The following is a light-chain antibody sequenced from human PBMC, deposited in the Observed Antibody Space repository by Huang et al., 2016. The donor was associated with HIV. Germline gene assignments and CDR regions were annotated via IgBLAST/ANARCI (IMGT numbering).Light chain of an antibody. Sequence: DIQMTQSPSSLSASVGDRVTITCRASRGISNSLAWYQQHPGKAPKLLLYAASRLQGGVPSRFSGSGSRTDYTLTISSLQPEDSATYYCQQYYNTTLSFGGGTKVEIK. V-gene: IGKV1-NL1*01. CDR2: AAS. CDR3: QQYYNTTLS. CDR1: RGISNS. J-gene: IGKJ4*01.